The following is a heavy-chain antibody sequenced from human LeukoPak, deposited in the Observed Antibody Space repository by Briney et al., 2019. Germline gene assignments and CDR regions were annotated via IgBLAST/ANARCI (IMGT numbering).Heavy chain of an antibody. D-gene: IGHD1-26*01. CDR3: ARDRSGSYPYYFDY. CDR2: ISSRSAYI. J-gene: IGHJ4*02. V-gene: IGHV3-21*01. Sequence: GGSLRLSCAASGFTFSDYSMNWVRQAPGKGLEWVSSISSRSAYIHYTGSVKGRFNISRDNAENSLYLQMNNLRADDTAVYYCARDRSGSYPYYFDYWGQGTLVTVSS. CDR1: GFTFSDYS.